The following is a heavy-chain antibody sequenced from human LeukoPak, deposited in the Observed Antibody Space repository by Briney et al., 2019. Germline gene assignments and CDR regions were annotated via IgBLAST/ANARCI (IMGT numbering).Heavy chain of an antibody. CDR3: GHQGIAVAGGDAFDL. CDR2: IYYSGST. CDR1: GGSISSSSYY. Sequence: SETLSLTCTVSGGSISSSSYYWGWIRQPPWKGLEWIGSIYYSGSTYYNPSLKSRGTISVDTSKNQFSLKLSSVTAADTAVYYCGHQGIAVAGGDAFDLWGQGTMVTVSS. V-gene: IGHV4-39*01. D-gene: IGHD6-19*01. J-gene: IGHJ3*01.